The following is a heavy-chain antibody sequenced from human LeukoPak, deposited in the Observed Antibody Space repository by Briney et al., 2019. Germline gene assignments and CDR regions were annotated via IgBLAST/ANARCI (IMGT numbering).Heavy chain of an antibody. CDR1: GFTFSSYG. CDR2: IWYDGSNK. CDR3: AKDVQRSERLRWHFDY. D-gene: IGHD4-23*01. Sequence: GGSLRLSCAASGFTFSSYGMHWVRQAPGKGLEWVAVIWYDGSNKYYADSVKGRFTISRDNSKNTLYLQMNSLRAEGTAVYYCAKDVQRSERLRWHFDYWGQETLVTVSS. V-gene: IGHV3-33*06. J-gene: IGHJ4*02.